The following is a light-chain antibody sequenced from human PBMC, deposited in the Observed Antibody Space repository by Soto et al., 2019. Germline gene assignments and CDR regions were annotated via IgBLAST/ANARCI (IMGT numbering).Light chain of an antibody. CDR1: QSISSH. J-gene: IGKJ1*01. CDR3: QQSNSIPWT. CDR2: AAS. V-gene: IGKV1-39*01. Sequence: DIQMTQSPSSLSASVGDRVTITCRASQSISSHLNWYQQKPGKAPKLLIYAASSLQSGVQSRFSGSGSGTDFTLTISSLQPEDFATYYCQQSNSIPWTFGKGTKVEIK.